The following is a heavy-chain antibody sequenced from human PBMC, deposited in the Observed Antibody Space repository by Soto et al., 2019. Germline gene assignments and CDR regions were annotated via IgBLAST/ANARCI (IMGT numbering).Heavy chain of an antibody. D-gene: IGHD6-19*01. V-gene: IGHV3-7*01. CDR3: ARANQWPLDY. J-gene: IGHJ4*02. Sequence: GGSLRLSCVASGFTFSSHWMTWVRQPPGKGLEWVANIRREGSEKYYADSVKGRFTISRDNAENSLYLQMNSLRDDDTAVYYCARANQWPLDYWGQGTLVTVSS. CDR2: IRREGSEK. CDR1: GFTFSSHW.